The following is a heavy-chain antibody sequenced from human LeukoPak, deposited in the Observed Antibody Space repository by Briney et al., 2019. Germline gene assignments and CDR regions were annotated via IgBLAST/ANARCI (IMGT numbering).Heavy chain of an antibody. CDR3: AKDSGSGMVRGVIRYGMDV. D-gene: IGHD3-10*01. J-gene: IGHJ6*02. V-gene: IGHV3-43D*03. CDR1: GFTFDDYA. Sequence: GGSLRLSCAASGFTFDDYAMHWVRQAPGKGLEWVSLISWDGGSTYYADSVKGRFTISRDNSKNSLYLQMNSLRAEDTALYYCAKDSGSGMVRGVIRYGMDVWGQGTTVTVSS. CDR2: ISWDGGST.